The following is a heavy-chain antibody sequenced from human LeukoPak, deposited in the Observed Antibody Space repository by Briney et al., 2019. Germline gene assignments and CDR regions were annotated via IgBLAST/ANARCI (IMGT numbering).Heavy chain of an antibody. CDR1: GYSISSGYY. CDR2: IYYSGST. D-gene: IGHD3-3*01. Sequence: SETLSLTCTVSGYSISSGYYWGWIRPPPGKGLEWIGYIYYSGSTNYNPSLKSRVTISVDTSKNQFSLKLSSVTGADTAVYYCARGFWEYNFDYWGQGTLVTVSS. J-gene: IGHJ4*02. CDR3: ARGFWEYNFDY. V-gene: IGHV4-61*01.